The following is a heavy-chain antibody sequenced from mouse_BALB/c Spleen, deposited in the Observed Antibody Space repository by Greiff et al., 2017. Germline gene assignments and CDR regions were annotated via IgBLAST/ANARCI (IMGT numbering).Heavy chain of an antibody. V-gene: IGHV14-3*02. CDR2: IDPANGNT. J-gene: IGHJ3*01. CDR3: ARGNYEVFFAY. CDR1: GFNIKDTY. Sequence: EVMLVESGAELVKPGASVKLSCTASGFNIKDTYMHWVKQRPEQGLEWIGRIDPANGNTKYDPKFQGKATITADTSSNTAYLQLSSLTSEDTAVYYCARGNYEVFFAYWGQGTLVTVSA. D-gene: IGHD1-1*01.